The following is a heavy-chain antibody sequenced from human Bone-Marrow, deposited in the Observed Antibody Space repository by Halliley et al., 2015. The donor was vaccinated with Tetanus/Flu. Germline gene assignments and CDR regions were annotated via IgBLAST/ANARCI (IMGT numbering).Heavy chain of an antibody. CDR2: KNDESEK. J-gene: IGHJ4*02. D-gene: IGHD5-18*01. V-gene: IGHV3-7*03. Sequence: KNDESEKYYMDSVKGRFTISRDNAKDSLYLYMNSLRAEDTAVYFCARDHQTAGLLFDYWGQGTLLTVSS. CDR3: ARDHQTAGLLFDY.